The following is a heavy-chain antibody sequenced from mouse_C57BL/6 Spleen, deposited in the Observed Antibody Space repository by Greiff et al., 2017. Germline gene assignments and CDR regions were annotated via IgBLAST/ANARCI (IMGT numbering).Heavy chain of an antibody. CDR1: GYAFSSSW. J-gene: IGHJ3*01. Sequence: QVQLKQSGPELVKPGASVKISCKASGYAFSSSWMNWVKQRPGKGLEWIGRIYPGDGDTNYNGKFKGKATLTADKSSSTAYMQLSSLTSEDSAVYFCAPTGTSGAYWGQGTLVTVSA. D-gene: IGHD4-1*02. V-gene: IGHV1-82*01. CDR3: APTGTSGAY. CDR2: IYPGDGDT.